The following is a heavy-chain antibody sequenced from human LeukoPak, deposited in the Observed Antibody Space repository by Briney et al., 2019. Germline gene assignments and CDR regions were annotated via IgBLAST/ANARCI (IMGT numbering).Heavy chain of an antibody. CDR2: IYPGDSDT. D-gene: IGHD3-10*01. J-gene: IGHJ5*02. CDR1: GYSFTSYW. V-gene: IGHV5-51*01. CDR3: ARLFAGAPSYYYGSGSYYPWFDP. Sequence: HGESLKISCKGSGYSFTSYWIGWVRQMPGKGLEWMGIIYPGDSDTRYSPSFQGQVTISADKSISTAYLQWSSLKASDTAMYYCARLFAGAPSYYYGSGSYYPWFDPWGQGTPVTVSS.